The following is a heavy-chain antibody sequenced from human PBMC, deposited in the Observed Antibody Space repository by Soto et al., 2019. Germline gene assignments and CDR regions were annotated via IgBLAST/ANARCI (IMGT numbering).Heavy chain of an antibody. CDR1: GGTFSSYA. D-gene: IGHD1-1*01. CDR2: IIPIFGTA. CDR3: AACPLESGYYYYYGMDV. V-gene: IGHV1-69*13. J-gene: IGHJ6*02. Sequence: SVKVSCKASGGTFSSYAISWVRQAPGQGLEWMGGIIPIFGTANYAQKFQGRVTITADESTSTAYMELSSLRSEDTAVYYCAACPLESGYYYYYGMDVWGQGTTVTVSS.